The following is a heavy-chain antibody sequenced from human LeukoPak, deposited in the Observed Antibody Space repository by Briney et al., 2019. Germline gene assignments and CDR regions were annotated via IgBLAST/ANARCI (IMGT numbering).Heavy chain of an antibody. Sequence: GRSLRLSCAASGFTFSSYAMSWVRQAPGKGLEWVSAIGGSGGSTYYADSLKGRFTISRDNAKSTLYVQMNRLRAEATAVYYCAKGSNVDSWGQGTLVTVSP. D-gene: IGHD5-12*01. CDR2: IGGSGGST. CDR3: AKGSNVDS. V-gene: IGHV3-23*01. J-gene: IGHJ5*02. CDR1: GFTFSSYA.